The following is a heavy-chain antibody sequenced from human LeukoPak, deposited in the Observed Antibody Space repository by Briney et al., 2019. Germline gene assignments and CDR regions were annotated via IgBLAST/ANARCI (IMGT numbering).Heavy chain of an antibody. D-gene: IGHD2-15*01. Sequence: ASVTVSCKVSGYTLTELSMHWVRQAPGKGLEWMGGFDPEDGETIYAQKFQGRVTMTEDTSTDTAYMELSSLRSEDTAVYYCATVPRYCSGGSCYSERGYFDYWGQGTLVTVSS. CDR2: FDPEDGET. J-gene: IGHJ4*02. V-gene: IGHV1-24*01. CDR3: ATVPRYCSGGSCYSERGYFDY. CDR1: GYTLTELS.